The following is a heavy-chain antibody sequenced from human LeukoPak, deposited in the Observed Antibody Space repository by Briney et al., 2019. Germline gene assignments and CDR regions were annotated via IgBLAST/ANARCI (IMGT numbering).Heavy chain of an antibody. CDR1: GFTFSSYG. CDR3: AKDHGGIAI. D-gene: IGHD6-13*01. CDR2: ISYDGSNK. Sequence: GGSLRLSCAASGFTFSSYGMHWVRQAPGKGLEWVAVISYDGSNKYYADSVKGRFTNSRDNSKNTLYLQMNSLRAEDTAVYYCAKDHGGIAIWGQGTMVTVSS. V-gene: IGHV3-30*18. J-gene: IGHJ3*02.